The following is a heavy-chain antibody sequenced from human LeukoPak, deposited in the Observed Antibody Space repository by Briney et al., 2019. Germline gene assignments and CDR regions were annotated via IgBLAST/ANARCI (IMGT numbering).Heavy chain of an antibody. D-gene: IGHD6-13*01. CDR2: ISYDGSNK. Sequence: GGSLRLSCAASGFTFSRYGMHWVRQAPGKGLEWVAVISYDGSNKYYADSVKGRFTISRDNSKNTLYLQMNSLRAEDTAVYYCAKLVAAAGSFDYWGQGTLVTVSS. CDR1: GFTFSRYG. CDR3: AKLVAAAGSFDY. J-gene: IGHJ4*02. V-gene: IGHV3-30*18.